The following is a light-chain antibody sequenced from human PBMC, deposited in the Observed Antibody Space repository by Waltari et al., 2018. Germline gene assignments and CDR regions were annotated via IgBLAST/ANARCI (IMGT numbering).Light chain of an antibody. CDR3: HQYSSYSWT. CDR1: QSVSSW. CDR2: KAA. Sequence: DIQMTQSPSTLSASLGDRVPITCRASQSVSSWLAWYQQKPGKAPKLLLYKAASLESGVPSRFSGSGSGTEFTLTISSLQPDDFATYYCHQYSSYSWTFGQGTKVEIK. V-gene: IGKV1-5*03. J-gene: IGKJ1*01.